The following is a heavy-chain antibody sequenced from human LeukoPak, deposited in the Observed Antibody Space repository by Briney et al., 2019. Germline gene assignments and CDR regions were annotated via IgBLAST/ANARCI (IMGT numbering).Heavy chain of an antibody. CDR3: TTPAAGPRAEYSQY. V-gene: IGHV3-30-3*01. D-gene: IGHD6-13*01. CDR2: ISYDGSNK. J-gene: IGHJ1*01. Sequence: GGSLRLSCAASGFTFSSYWMSWVRQAPGKGLEWVAVISYDGSNKYYADSVKGRFTISRDNSKNTLYLQMNSLAVEDTAVYYCTTPAAGPRAEYSQYWGQGTQVTVSS. CDR1: GFTFSSYW.